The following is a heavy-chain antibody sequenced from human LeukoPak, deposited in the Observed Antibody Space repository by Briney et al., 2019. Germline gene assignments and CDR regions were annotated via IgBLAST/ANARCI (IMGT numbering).Heavy chain of an antibody. J-gene: IGHJ6*02. CDR3: ARDPGIAAAGRYGMDV. CDR1: GFTVSSNY. D-gene: IGHD6-13*01. V-gene: IGHV3-53*01. CDR2: IYSGGST. Sequence: PGGSLRLSCAASGFTVSSNYMSWVRQAPGKGLEWVLVIYSGGSTYYADSVKGRFTISRDNSKNTLYLQMNSLRAEDTAVYYCARDPGIAAAGRYGMDVWGQGTTVTVSS.